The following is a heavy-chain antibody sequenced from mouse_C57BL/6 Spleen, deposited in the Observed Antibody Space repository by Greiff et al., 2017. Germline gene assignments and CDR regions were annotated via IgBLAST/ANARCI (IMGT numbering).Heavy chain of an antibody. J-gene: IGHJ3*01. D-gene: IGHD2-5*01. V-gene: IGHV1-22*01. CDR1: GYTFTDYN. Sequence: VQLHQSGPELVKPGASVKMSCKASGYTFTDYNMHWVKQSHGKSLEWIGYINPNNGGTSYNQKFKGKATLTVNKSSSTAYMELRSLTSEDSAVYYCARPYSNYVSWFAYWGQGTLVTVSA. CDR2: INPNNGGT. CDR3: ARPYSNYVSWFAY.